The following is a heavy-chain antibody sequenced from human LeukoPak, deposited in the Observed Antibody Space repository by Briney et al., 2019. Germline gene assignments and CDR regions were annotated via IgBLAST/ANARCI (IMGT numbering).Heavy chain of an antibody. Sequence: NPSETLSITCAVYGGSFSGYYWSWIRQPPGKGLEWIGEINHSGSTNYNPSLKSRVTISVDTSKNQFSLKLSSVTAADTAVYYCARLGTFRSGGYWGQGTLVTVSS. V-gene: IGHV4-34*01. CDR2: INHSGST. D-gene: IGHD6-19*01. CDR3: ARLGTFRSGGY. CDR1: GGSFSGYY. J-gene: IGHJ4*02.